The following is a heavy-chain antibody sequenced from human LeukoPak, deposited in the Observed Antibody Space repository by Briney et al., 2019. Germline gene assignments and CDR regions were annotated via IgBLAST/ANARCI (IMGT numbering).Heavy chain of an antibody. V-gene: IGHV3-23*01. CDR1: GFSFSSYA. CDR2: MSGSGANS. Sequence: GGSLRLSCAASGFSFSSYAMAWVRQAPGNGLEWVSSMSGSGANSYYVDSVKGRFTISRDNSKNTLYVQMNSLRVGDTAVYYCARGRDYGGNSGVDYWGQGTLVTVSS. CDR3: ARGRDYGGNSGVDY. D-gene: IGHD4-23*01. J-gene: IGHJ4*02.